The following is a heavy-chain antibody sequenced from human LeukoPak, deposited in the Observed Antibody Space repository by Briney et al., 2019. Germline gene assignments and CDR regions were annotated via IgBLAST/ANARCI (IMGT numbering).Heavy chain of an antibody. CDR1: GFTFSSYS. Sequence: GGSLRLSCAASGFTFSSYSMNWVRQAPGKGLEWVSSISSGSSYIYYADSVKGRFTISRDNAKNSLYLQMNSLRAEDTAVYYCASWYYYDSSGYLFDYWGQGTLVTVSS. D-gene: IGHD3-22*01. CDR3: ASWYYYDSSGYLFDY. CDR2: ISSGSSYI. J-gene: IGHJ4*02. V-gene: IGHV3-21*01.